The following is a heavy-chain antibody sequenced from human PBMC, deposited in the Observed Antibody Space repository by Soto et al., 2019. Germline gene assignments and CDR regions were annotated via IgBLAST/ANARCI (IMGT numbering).Heavy chain of an antibody. CDR3: VRDSGWPILNFDS. Sequence: QVQLVESGGGVVQPGRSLRLACAASGFDFRSYGIHWVRQAPGRGLEWVAAASYDGSETYYADSAKGRFTVSKEISKNTVFLLMNALRHEDTALYFCVRDSGWPILNFDSWGQGTLVTVSS. D-gene: IGHD3-10*01. CDR1: GFDFRSYG. J-gene: IGHJ4*02. V-gene: IGHV3-30*03. CDR2: ASYDGSET.